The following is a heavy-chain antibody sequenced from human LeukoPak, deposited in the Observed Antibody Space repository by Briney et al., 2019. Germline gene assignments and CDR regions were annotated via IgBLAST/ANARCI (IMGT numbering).Heavy chain of an antibody. CDR3: ARKGIGSSRYQNMDV. CDR1: GFTFSSYA. V-gene: IGHV3-23*01. CDR2: ISIDGGKT. D-gene: IGHD6-25*01. J-gene: IGHJ6*03. Sequence: GGSLRLSCAASGFTFSSYAMSWVRQAPGKGPEWVSTISIDGGKTYYADSVKGRFTVSRDTSKNTLYLQMNSLRAEDTAVYYCARKGIGSSRYQNMDVWGKGTTVTVSS.